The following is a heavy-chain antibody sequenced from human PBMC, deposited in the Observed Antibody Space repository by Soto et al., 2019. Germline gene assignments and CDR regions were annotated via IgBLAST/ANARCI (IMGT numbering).Heavy chain of an antibody. CDR3: SKGWGDY. J-gene: IGHJ4*02. CDR1: GFTLSSYV. CDR2: ISAGSGST. V-gene: IGHV3-23*01. D-gene: IGHD1-26*01. Sequence: EVRLLESGGGLVEPGGSLRLSCVASGFTLSSYVTSWVRQAPGKGLEWVSGISAGSGSTHYADSVKGRSTISRDDSKNTLYLQMNILRVEDTALYYCSKGWGDYWGQGTVVTVSS.